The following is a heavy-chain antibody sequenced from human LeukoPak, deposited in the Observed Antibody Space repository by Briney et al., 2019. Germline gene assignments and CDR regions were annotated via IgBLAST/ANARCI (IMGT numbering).Heavy chain of an antibody. CDR2: ISGSGGST. D-gene: IGHD6-19*01. V-gene: IGHV3-23*01. CDR3: AEGVAGTAFDS. J-gene: IGHJ4*02. Sequence: VSVISGSGGSTYYADSVKGRFTISRDNSKNTLYLQMNSLRAEDTAVYYCAEGVAGTAFDSWGQGTLVTVSS.